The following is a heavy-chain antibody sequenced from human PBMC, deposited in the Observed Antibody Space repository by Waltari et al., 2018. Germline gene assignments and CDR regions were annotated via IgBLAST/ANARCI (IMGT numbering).Heavy chain of an antibody. J-gene: IGHJ3*02. CDR3: ARDGGYGAFDI. CDR2: INHSGST. CDR1: GGSFSGYY. V-gene: IGHV4-34*01. Sequence: QVQLQQWGAGLLKPSETLSLTCAVYGGSFSGYYWSWIRQPPGKGLEWIGEINHSGSTNYNPSLKSRVTISVDTSKNQFSLKLSSGTAADTAVYYCARDGGYGAFDIWGQGTMVTVSS. D-gene: IGHD3-22*01.